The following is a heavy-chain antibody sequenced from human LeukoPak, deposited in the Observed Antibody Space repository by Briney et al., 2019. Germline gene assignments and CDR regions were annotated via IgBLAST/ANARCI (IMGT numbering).Heavy chain of an antibody. Sequence: PSETLSLTCTVSGGSISSGGYYWSWIRQHPGKGLEWIVYIYYSGSTYYNPSLKSRVTISVDTSKNQFSLKLSSVTAADTAVYYCARITPPATLRFDYWGKGTLVTVSS. D-gene: IGHD4-23*01. CDR2: IYYSGST. CDR1: GGSISSGGYY. J-gene: IGHJ4*02. V-gene: IGHV4-31*03. CDR3: ARITPPATLRFDY.